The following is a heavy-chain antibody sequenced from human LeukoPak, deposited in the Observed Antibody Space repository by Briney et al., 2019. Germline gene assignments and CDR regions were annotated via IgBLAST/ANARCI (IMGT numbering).Heavy chain of an antibody. J-gene: IGHJ6*02. CDR1: GGSISSYY. CDR3: AGCGGDCYPFYYYGMDV. V-gene: IGHV4-59*08. CDR2: IYYSGST. D-gene: IGHD2-21*02. Sequence: SETLSLTCTVSGGSISSYYWSWIRQPPGKGLEWIGYIYYSGSTNYNPSLKSRVTISADTSKNQFSLQLSSVTAADTAVYYCAGCGGDCYPFYYYGMDVWGQGTTVTVSS.